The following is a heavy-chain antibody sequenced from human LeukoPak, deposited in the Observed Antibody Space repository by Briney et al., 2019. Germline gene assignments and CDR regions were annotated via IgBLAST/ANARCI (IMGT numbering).Heavy chain of an antibody. CDR1: GGSISSGGYY. Sequence: SETLSLTCTVSGGSISSGGYYWSRIRQHPGKGLEWIGYIYYSGSTYYNPSLKSRVTISVDTSKNQFSLKLSSVTAADTAVYYCARSTLRGSDYWGQGTLVTVSS. J-gene: IGHJ4*02. CDR2: IYYSGST. V-gene: IGHV4-31*03. CDR3: ARSTLRGSDY. D-gene: IGHD3-16*01.